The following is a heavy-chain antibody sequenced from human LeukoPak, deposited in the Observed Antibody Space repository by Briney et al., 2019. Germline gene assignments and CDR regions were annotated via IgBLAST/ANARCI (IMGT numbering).Heavy chain of an antibody. Sequence: PGGSLRLSCTASGFTFDHFCMSWVRQAAGKGLEWVSAVTGSATTTSYADSVKGRFTVSRDNSQSLLSLQMDSLGAEDTAIYYCVKHARVGTSTAFEVWGQGTLVIVSS. CDR3: VKHARVGTSTAFEV. J-gene: IGHJ3*01. V-gene: IGHV3-23*01. D-gene: IGHD1-26*01. CDR2: VTGSATTT. CDR1: GFTFDHFC.